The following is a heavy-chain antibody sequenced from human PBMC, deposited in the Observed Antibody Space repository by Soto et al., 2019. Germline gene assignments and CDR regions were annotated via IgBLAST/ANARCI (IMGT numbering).Heavy chain of an antibody. CDR2: INHSGST. CDR1: GGSFSGYY. Sequence: SETLSLTCAVYGGSFSGYYWSWIRQPPGKGLEWIGEINHSGSTNYNPSLKSRVTISVDTSKNQFSLKLSSVTAADTAVYYCARRLRNYYYYGMDVWGQGTTVTVS. V-gene: IGHV4-34*01. CDR3: ARRLRNYYYYGMDV. J-gene: IGHJ6*02.